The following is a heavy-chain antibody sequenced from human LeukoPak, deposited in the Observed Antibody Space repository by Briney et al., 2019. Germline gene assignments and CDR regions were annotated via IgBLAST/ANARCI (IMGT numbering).Heavy chain of an antibody. Sequence: GSSVKVSCKASGGTFSSYAISWVRQAPGQGLEWMGGIIPIFGTANYAQKFQGRVTITADESTSTAYMELSSLRSEDTAVYYCARDRSRGYDSPTGFDYWGQGTLVTVSS. J-gene: IGHJ4*02. CDR3: ARDRSRGYDSPTGFDY. D-gene: IGHD5-12*01. V-gene: IGHV1-69*01. CDR2: IIPIFGTA. CDR1: GGTFSSYA.